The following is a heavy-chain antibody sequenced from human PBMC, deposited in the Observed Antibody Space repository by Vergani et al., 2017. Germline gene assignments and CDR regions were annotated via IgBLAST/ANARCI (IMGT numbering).Heavy chain of an antibody. CDR1: GFTFSSYG. V-gene: IGHV3-33*01. CDR3: AREPRVDSSGYYYPVGDD. CDR2: IWYDGSNK. D-gene: IGHD3-22*01. J-gene: IGHJ4*02. Sequence: QVQLVESGGGVVQPGRSLRLSCAASGFTFSSYGMHWVRQAPGKGLEWVAVIWYDGSNKYYADSVKGRFTISRDNSKNTLYLQMNSLRAEDTAVYYCAREPRVDSSGYYYPVGDDWGQGTLVTVSS.